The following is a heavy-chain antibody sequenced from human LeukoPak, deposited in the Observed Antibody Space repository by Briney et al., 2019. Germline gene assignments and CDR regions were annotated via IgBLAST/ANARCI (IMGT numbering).Heavy chain of an antibody. CDR1: GFTFSTYW. Sequence: PGGSLRLSCATSGFTFSTYWMHWVRQAPGKGLEWVSAISGSGVSTYSADSVKGRFTISRDNSKSTLYLQMNSLRAEDTAVYYCAKRGGAYGFDYWGQGTLVTVSS. J-gene: IGHJ4*02. CDR3: AKRGGAYGFDY. V-gene: IGHV3-23*01. D-gene: IGHD1-26*01. CDR2: ISGSGVST.